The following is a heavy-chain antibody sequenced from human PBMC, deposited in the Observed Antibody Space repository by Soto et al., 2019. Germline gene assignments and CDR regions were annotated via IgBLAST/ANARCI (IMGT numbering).Heavy chain of an antibody. CDR1: CAYVSDCS. D-gene: IGHD1-7*01. V-gene: IGHV4-4*07. CDR3: ARDSGKNWTYEAH. CDR2: STVNGIT. Sequence: QVQQLESGPGLVKPWDTLSLRCTVSCAYVSDCSWSWIRQLAGKGLEWIVRSTVNGITQYTPSFRSRISMSMDKSRNQFSLNLQSATAADTNLYYCARDSGKNWTYEAHWVQGPLVTVSS. J-gene: IGHJ1*01.